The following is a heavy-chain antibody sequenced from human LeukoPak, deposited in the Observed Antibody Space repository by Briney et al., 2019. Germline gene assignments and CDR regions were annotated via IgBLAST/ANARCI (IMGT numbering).Heavy chain of an antibody. CDR1: GYTFTTYY. D-gene: IGHD3-22*01. V-gene: IGHV1-46*01. J-gene: IGHJ4*02. Sequence: ASVKVSCKASGYTFTTYYMHWVRQAPGQGLEWMGIINPSGGSTNYAQKFQGRVTMTRDMSTSTVYMELSSLRSEDTAVYYCAREHYYDSSGRGYYFDYWGQGTLVTVSS. CDR2: INPSGGST. CDR3: AREHYYDSSGRGYYFDY.